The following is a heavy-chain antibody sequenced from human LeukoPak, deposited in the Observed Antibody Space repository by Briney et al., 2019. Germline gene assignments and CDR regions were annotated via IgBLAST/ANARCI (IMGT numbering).Heavy chain of an antibody. J-gene: IGHJ4*02. CDR2: IIGSCGST. Sequence: GGCLRLSCAASGFTVSSNYMSWVRQAPGKGLEWVSAIIGSCGSTYYADSVKGRFTISRDNSKNTLYLQMNSLRAEDTAVYYCAKDWGRIVVVVAATPYYFDYWGQGTLVTVSS. D-gene: IGHD2-15*01. V-gene: IGHV3-23*01. CDR3: AKDWGRIVVVVAATPYYFDY. CDR1: GFTVSSNY.